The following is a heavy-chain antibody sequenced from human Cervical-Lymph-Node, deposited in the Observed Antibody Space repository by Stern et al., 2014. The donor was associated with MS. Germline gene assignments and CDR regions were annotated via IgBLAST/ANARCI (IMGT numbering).Heavy chain of an antibody. V-gene: IGHV1-69*01. Sequence: VQLVQSGAEVKKPGSSVKVSCKASGGTFSSYAISWVRQAPGPGIAWMGGILPIFGTANYAQKFQGRVTITADESTSTVYIELSSLRSEDTAVYYCARGELKEGFVRGMDVWGQGTTVTVSS. CDR1: GGTFSSYA. J-gene: IGHJ6*02. CDR2: ILPIFGTA. CDR3: ARGELKEGFVRGMDV. D-gene: IGHD1-26*01.